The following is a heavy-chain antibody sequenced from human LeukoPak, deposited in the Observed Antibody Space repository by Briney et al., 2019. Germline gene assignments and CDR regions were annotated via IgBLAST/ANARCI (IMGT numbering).Heavy chain of an antibody. D-gene: IGHD4/OR15-4a*01. CDR3: ARRAGAYSHPYDY. CDR2: IYSGTI. J-gene: IGHJ4*02. CDR1: GFTVSSNS. V-gene: IGHV3-53*01. Sequence: PGGSLRLSCTVSGFTVSSNSMSWVRQAPRKGLEWVSFIYSGTIHYSDSVKGRFTISRDNSKNTLYLQMNSLRAEDTAVYYCARRAGAYSHPYDYWGQGTLVTVSS.